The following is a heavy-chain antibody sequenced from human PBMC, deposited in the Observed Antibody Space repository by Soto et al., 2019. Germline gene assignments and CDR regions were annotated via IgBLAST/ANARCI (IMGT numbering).Heavy chain of an antibody. CDR3: AREGYYSGSGTYSPPRYYGMDV. CDR1: GYTFSSCG. V-gene: IGHV1-18*01. D-gene: IGHD3-10*01. CDR2: ISDYNGNT. J-gene: IGHJ6*02. Sequence: QVQLVQSGVEVKKAGASVKVSCKASGYTFSSCGISWARQVPGQGLEWMGWISDYNGNTHYAQKFQGRLIMTTDTSRRTVYMELRGLRSDATAVYFCAREGYYSGSGTYSPPRYYGMDVWGQGTTVTVSS.